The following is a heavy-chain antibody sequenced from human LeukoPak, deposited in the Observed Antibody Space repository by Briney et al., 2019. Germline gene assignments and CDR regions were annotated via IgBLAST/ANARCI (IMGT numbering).Heavy chain of an antibody. J-gene: IGHJ4*02. CDR3: AKAPSLAGTEVFDY. CDR2: ISGSGGST. V-gene: IGHV3-23*01. D-gene: IGHD6-13*01. CDR1: GFTFSSYA. Sequence: GGSLRLSCTASGFTFSSYAMSWVRQAPGKGLEWVSAISGSGGSTDYADSVKGRFTISRDNSKNTLYLQMNSLRAEDTAVYYCAKAPSLAGTEVFDYWGQGTLVTVSS.